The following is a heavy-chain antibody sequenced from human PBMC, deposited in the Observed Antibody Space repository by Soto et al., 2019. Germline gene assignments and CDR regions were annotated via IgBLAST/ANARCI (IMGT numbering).Heavy chain of an antibody. CDR2: TYYRSKWYN. J-gene: IGHJ6*02. V-gene: IGHV6-1*01. CDR1: GDSVSSNSAA. D-gene: IGHD3-3*01. CDR3: ARDFTYYDFWSGYYRAYYYGMDV. Sequence: QTLSLTCAISGDSVSSNSAAWNWIRQSPSXGLEWLGRTYYRSKWYNDYAVSVKSRITINPDTSKNQFSLQLNSVTPEDTAVYYCARDFTYYDFWSGYYRAYYYGMDVWGQGTTVTVSS.